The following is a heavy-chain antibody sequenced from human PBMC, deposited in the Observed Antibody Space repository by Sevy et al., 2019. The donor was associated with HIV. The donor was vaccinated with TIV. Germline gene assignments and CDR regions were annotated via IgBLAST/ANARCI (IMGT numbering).Heavy chain of an antibody. CDR3: ARLDGEFDY. Sequence: SETLSLTCTVSGGSISSYYWSWIRQPPGKGLEWIGYIYYSGSTNYNPSLKSRVTISVDTSKNQFSLKLSSVTAADTAVYYFARLDGEFDYWGQRTLVTVSS. V-gene: IGHV4-59*01. CDR1: GGSISSYY. D-gene: IGHD3-10*01. CDR2: IYYSGST. J-gene: IGHJ4*02.